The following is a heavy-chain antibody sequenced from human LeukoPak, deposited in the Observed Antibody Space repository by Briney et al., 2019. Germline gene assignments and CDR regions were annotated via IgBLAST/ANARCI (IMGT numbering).Heavy chain of an antibody. Sequence: PGGSLRLSCAASGFTFSSYWMHGVRQAPGKGLVWVSRINSDGSSTSYADSVKGRFTISRDNAKNTLYLQMNSLRAEDTAVYYCARGSGSAWGYAFDIWGQGTMVTVSS. CDR1: GFTFSSYW. J-gene: IGHJ3*02. V-gene: IGHV3-74*01. CDR2: INSDGSST. D-gene: IGHD6-19*01. CDR3: ARGSGSAWGYAFDI.